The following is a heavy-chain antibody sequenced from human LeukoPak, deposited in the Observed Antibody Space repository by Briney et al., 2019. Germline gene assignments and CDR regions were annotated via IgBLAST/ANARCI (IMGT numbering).Heavy chain of an antibody. Sequence: GGSLRLSCAASGFTFSSYWMSWVRQAPGKGLEWVANIKKDGSEKYYVDSVKGRFIISRDNSKNTLYLQMGSLRGEDTAVYYCARDSFYTGYDRGFGYWGQGTLVTVSS. V-gene: IGHV3-7*01. CDR1: GFTFSSYW. D-gene: IGHD5-12*01. J-gene: IGHJ4*02. CDR3: ARDSFYTGYDRGFGY. CDR2: IKKDGSEK.